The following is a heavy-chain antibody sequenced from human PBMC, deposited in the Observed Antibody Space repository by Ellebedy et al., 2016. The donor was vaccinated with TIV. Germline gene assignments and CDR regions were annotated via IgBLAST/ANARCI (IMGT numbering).Heavy chain of an antibody. CDR3: ARAVAATHYYYGMDD. CDR2: IFYSGST. J-gene: IGHJ6*02. D-gene: IGHD6-19*01. Sequence: MPSETLSLTCNVSGGSINTDSYYWGWVRQPPGRGLAWIGSIFYSGSTYYNPSLKSGVTISVDPSKSQFSLKLSSVTAADTAVYYCARAVAATHYYYGMDDWGQGTTVTVSS. CDR1: GGSINTDSYY. V-gene: IGHV4-39*01.